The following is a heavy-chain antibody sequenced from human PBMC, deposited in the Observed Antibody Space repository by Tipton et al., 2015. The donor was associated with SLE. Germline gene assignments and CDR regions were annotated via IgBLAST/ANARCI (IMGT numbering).Heavy chain of an antibody. CDR3: ARRVGSYYGMDV. D-gene: IGHD3-10*01. Sequence: SKKLSCAASGFTFSSYAMHWVRQAPGKGLEWVAVISYDGSNKYYADSVKGRFTISRDNSKNTLYLQMNSLRAEDTAVYYCARRVGSYYGMDVWGQGTTVTVSS. V-gene: IGHV3-30*04. CDR2: ISYDGSNK. J-gene: IGHJ6*02. CDR1: GFTFSSYA.